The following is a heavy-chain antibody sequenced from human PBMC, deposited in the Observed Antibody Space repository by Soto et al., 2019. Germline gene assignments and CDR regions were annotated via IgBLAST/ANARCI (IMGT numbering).Heavy chain of an antibody. V-gene: IGHV3-49*03. CDR3: TRVASNLGYCSGGSCYPLGVFDY. Sequence: SLRLSCTASGFTFGDYAMRWFRQAPGKGLAWVGFIRSKAHGGTTEYSAAVKGRFTIPRDHSKSIAHLQMNSLKTEHTAVYYCTRVASNLGYCSGGSCYPLGVFDYWGQGTLVTSPQ. J-gene: IGHJ4*02. CDR2: IRSKAHGGTT. D-gene: IGHD2-15*01. CDR1: GFTFGDYA.